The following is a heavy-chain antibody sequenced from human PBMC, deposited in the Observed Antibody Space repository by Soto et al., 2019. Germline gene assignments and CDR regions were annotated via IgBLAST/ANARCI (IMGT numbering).Heavy chain of an antibody. V-gene: IGHV4-31*02. J-gene: IGHJ5*01. CDR1: GVSLKSGGYY. CDR2: IYYTGRT. CDR3: ARDVTSNHNCF. D-gene: IGHD2-2*01. Sequence: SETLSLTCTVSGVSLKSGGYYWSWIRQHPGRGLEWIGYIYYTGRTYYNPSLESRVTFSVDTSKNQFSLKLSSVTAADTAVYYCARDVTSNHNCF.